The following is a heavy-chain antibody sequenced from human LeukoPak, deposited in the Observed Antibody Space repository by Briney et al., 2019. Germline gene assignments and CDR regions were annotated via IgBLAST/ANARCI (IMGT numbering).Heavy chain of an antibody. CDR1: GFIFSTYW. CDR2: INQDGTET. V-gene: IGHV3-7*02. J-gene: IGHJ4*02. CDR3: ARRYFDY. Sequence: GGALRLSCAASGFIFSTYWLSWVRQGPGQGREWVANINQDGTETHYVDSVKGRFTISRDNAKNSLYLQMNSLRAEDTAVYYCARRYFDYWGQGTLVTVSS.